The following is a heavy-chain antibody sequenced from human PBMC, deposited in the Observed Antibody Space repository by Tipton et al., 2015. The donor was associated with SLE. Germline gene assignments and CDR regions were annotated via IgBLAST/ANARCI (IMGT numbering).Heavy chain of an antibody. CDR1: GGSISSYF. Sequence: TLSLTCTVSGGSISSYFWSWVRQPPGLGLEWIGHISYSGSTNYNPSLKSRVTISVDTSKNQFSLKLSSVTAADTAVYYCAGEPDYWGQGPLVPVSS. CDR3: AGEPDY. V-gene: IGHV4-59*01. J-gene: IGHJ4*02. CDR2: ISYSGST.